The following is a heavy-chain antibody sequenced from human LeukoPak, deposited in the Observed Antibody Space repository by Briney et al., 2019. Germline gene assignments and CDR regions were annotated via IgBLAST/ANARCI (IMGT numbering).Heavy chain of an antibody. CDR2: ISSSRSYK. J-gene: IGHJ6*03. Sequence: GCSLRLSCAASGFTFSSYSMNWVPRAPVKGLECGSSISSSRSYKDYADSVKGRFTISRDNAKNSLYLQMNSLRAEDTAVYYCARVGQRWLQFDYYYMDVWGKGTTVTVSS. V-gene: IGHV3-21*01. D-gene: IGHD5-24*01. CDR3: ARVGQRWLQFDYYYMDV. CDR1: GFTFSSYS.